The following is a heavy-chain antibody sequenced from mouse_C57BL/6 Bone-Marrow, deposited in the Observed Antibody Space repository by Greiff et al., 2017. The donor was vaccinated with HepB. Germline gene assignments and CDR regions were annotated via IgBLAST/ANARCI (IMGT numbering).Heavy chain of an antibody. CDR2: IDPSDSYT. J-gene: IGHJ2*01. CDR3: ARDYGSSYLYYFDY. CDR1: GYTFTSYW. V-gene: IGHV1-50*01. D-gene: IGHD1-1*01. Sequence: QVQLQQPGAELVKPGASVKLSCKASGYTFTSYWMHWVKQRPGQGLEWIGEIDPSDSYTNYNQKFKGKATLTVDTSSSTAYMQLSSLTSEDSAVYYCARDYGSSYLYYFDYWGQGTTLTVSS.